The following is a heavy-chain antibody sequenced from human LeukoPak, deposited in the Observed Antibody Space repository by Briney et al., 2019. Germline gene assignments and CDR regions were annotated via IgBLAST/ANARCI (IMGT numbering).Heavy chain of an antibody. CDR1: GFTFSTQR. V-gene: IGHV3-21*01. CDR2: ISTGSSYI. Sequence: PGGSLRLSCAASGFTFSTQRMNWVRQAPGKGLEWVSSISTGSSYISYVDSVKGRFTISRDNAKNSLYLQMNSLRAEDTAMYYCAKGNEQWLADYWGQGPWSPSPQ. D-gene: IGHD6-19*01. CDR3: AKGNEQWLADY. J-gene: IGHJ4*02.